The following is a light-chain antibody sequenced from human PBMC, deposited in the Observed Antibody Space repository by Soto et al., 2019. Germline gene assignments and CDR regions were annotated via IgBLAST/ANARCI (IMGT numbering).Light chain of an antibody. V-gene: IGKV3-20*01. CDR2: DAS. Sequence: EVVLTQSPGTLSLSPGERATLSCRASQSISRSLAWYQQRPGQSPRLLIYDASRRATGIPDRFTGSGFGTDFTLTISRLAPEDLAVYYCQQYGGSPRTFGQGTKVELK. J-gene: IGKJ1*01. CDR3: QQYGGSPRT. CDR1: QSISRS.